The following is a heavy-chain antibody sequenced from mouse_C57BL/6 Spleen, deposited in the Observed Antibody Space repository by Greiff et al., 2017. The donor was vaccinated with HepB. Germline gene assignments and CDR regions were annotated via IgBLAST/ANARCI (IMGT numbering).Heavy chain of an antibody. CDR1: GFTFSSYA. D-gene: IGHD2-4*01. Sequence: EVQLVESGGGLVKPGGSLKLSCAASGFTFSSYAMSWVRQTPEKRLEWVATISDGGSYTYYPDNVKGRFTISRDNAKNNLYLQMSHLKSEDTAMYYCERVEAYDYDVDWYFDVWGTGTTVTVSS. V-gene: IGHV5-4*01. CDR3: ERVEAYDYDVDWYFDV. J-gene: IGHJ1*03. CDR2: ISDGGSYT.